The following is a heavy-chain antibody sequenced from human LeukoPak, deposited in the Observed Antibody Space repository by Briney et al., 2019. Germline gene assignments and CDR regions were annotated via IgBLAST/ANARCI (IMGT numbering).Heavy chain of an antibody. CDR1: GFTVSSNY. D-gene: IGHD5-24*01. V-gene: IGHV3-66*01. J-gene: IGHJ3*02. CDR3: ARDSGRDGYNHDAFDI. CDR2: IYSGGST. Sequence: PGGSLRLSCAASGFTVSSNYMSWVRQAPGKGLEWVSVIYSGGSTYYADSVKGRFTISRDNSKNTLYLQMNSLRAEDTAVYYCARDSGRDGYNHDAFDIWGQGTMVTVSS.